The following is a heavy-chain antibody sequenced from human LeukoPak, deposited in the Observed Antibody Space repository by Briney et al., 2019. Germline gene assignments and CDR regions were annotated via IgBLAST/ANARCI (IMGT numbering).Heavy chain of an antibody. J-gene: IGHJ3*02. Sequence: VASVKVSCKVSGYTLTELSMHWVRQDPGKGLEWVGGFDPEDGETIYAQKFQGRVTMTEDTSTDTAYMELSSLRAEDTAVYYCVYSSGWFRDAFDIWGQGTMVTVSS. CDR2: FDPEDGET. CDR3: VYSSGWFRDAFDI. V-gene: IGHV1-24*01. CDR1: GYTLTELS. D-gene: IGHD6-19*01.